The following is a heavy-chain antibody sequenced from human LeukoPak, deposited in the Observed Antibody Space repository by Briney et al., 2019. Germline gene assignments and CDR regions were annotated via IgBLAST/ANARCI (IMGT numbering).Heavy chain of an antibody. V-gene: IGHV3-53*01. CDR1: GFTVSSHY. Sequence: GGSLRLSCAASGFTVSSHYMSWVRQAPGKGLEWVSVIYSGGGTYYADSVRGRFTISRDNSKNTLYLQMNSLGAEDTAVYYCAMGVSVAGTRRSFDYWGQGTLVTVSS. CDR3: AMGVSVAGTRRSFDY. D-gene: IGHD6-19*01. J-gene: IGHJ4*02. CDR2: IYSGGGT.